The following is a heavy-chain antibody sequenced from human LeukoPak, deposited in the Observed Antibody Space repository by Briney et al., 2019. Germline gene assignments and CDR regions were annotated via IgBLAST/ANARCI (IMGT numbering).Heavy chain of an antibody. V-gene: IGHV3-23*01. J-gene: IGHJ4*02. CDR3: ASGSPAGDY. Sequence: GGSLRLSCAASGFTSNTSAMSWVRQAPGKGLEWVSGISGRAGKTYYADSVKGRFTISRDNAKNSLYLEMTSLRAEDTAVYYCASGSPAGDYWGQGTLVTVSS. CDR1: GFTSNTSA. CDR2: ISGRAGKT. D-gene: IGHD1-26*01.